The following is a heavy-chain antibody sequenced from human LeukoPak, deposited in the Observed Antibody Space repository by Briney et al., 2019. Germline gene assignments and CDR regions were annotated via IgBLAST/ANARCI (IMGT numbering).Heavy chain of an antibody. CDR3: ARAGGFFSPFGY. CDR1: GGSISSYY. Sequence: SETLSLTCTVSGGSISSYYWSWIRQPPGKGLEWIGYIYYSGSTNYNPSLKSRVTISVDTSKNQFSLKLSSVTAADTAVYYCARAGGFFSPFGYWGQGTLVTVSS. CDR2: IYYSGST. D-gene: IGHD3-16*01. J-gene: IGHJ4*02. V-gene: IGHV4-59*12.